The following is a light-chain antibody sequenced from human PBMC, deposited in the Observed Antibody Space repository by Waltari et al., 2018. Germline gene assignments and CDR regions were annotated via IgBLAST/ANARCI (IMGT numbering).Light chain of an antibody. V-gene: IGLV1-40*01. CDR1: SSNIGAGSD. CDR2: DNY. Sequence: QSVLTQPPSVSGAPGQRVTISCTGSSSNIGAGSDVHWYQHLPRTAPKLLIYDNYNRPSWIADRVSASKAGTSASLAITGLEAEDEADYYCQSYDSLSDSYVFVTGTKVTVL. CDR3: QSYDSLSDSYV. J-gene: IGLJ1*01.